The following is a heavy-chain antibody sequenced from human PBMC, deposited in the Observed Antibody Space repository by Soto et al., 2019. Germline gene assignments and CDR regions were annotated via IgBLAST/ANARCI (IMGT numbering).Heavy chain of an antibody. J-gene: IGHJ6*02. CDR2: ISSSGSYT. V-gene: IGHV3-11*06. Sequence: QVQLVESGGGLAKPGVSLRLSCAASGFTFSDYYLSWFRQAPGKGLGWVSYISSSGSYTNYADSVKGRFTISRDNAKNSLYLQMNSLRAEDTAVYYCARTYCGGDCFPTPRYYGMDVWGQGTTVTVSS. CDR3: ARTYCGGDCFPTPRYYGMDV. D-gene: IGHD2-21*02. CDR1: GFTFSDYY.